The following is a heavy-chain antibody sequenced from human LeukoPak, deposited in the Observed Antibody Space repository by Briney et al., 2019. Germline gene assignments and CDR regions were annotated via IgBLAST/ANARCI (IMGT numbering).Heavy chain of an antibody. Sequence: GGSLRLSCAASGFTVSSNYMSWVRQAPGKGREWVSVIYSGGSTYYADSVKCRFTISRDNSKNTLYLQMNSLRAEDTAVYYCARDGFTTADDAFDIWGQGTMVTVSS. J-gene: IGHJ3*02. CDR1: GFTVSSNY. D-gene: IGHD4-17*01. CDR2: IYSGGST. CDR3: ARDGFTTADDAFDI. V-gene: IGHV3-66*02.